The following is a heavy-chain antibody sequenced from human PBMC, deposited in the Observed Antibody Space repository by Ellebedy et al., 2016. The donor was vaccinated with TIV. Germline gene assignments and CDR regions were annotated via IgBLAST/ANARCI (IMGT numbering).Heavy chain of an antibody. Sequence: SETLSLXXAVYGGSFSGYYWSWIRQPPGKGLEWIGEINHSGSTNYNPSLKSRVTISVDTSKNQFSLKLSSVTAADTAVYYCAKGESDPYYYYYMDVWGKGTTVTVSS. CDR2: INHSGST. CDR1: GGSFSGYY. V-gene: IGHV4-34*01. CDR3: AKGESDPYYYYYMDV. D-gene: IGHD3-16*01. J-gene: IGHJ6*03.